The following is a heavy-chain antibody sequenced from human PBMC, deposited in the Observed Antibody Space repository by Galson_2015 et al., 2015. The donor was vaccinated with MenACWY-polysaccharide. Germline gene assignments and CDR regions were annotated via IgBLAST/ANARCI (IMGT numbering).Heavy chain of an antibody. CDR2: ISSGAATI. Sequence: SLRLSCAASGFSLSDYYMSWFRQAPGRRLEWIAYISSGAATIYHADSVKGRFTISRDNAENTLYLQMDNLRAEDTAVYHCAKGGYYDILTGYALDYWG. J-gene: IGHJ4*01. V-gene: IGHV3-11*04. D-gene: IGHD3-9*01. CDR3: AKGGYYDILTGYALDY. CDR1: GFSLSDYY.